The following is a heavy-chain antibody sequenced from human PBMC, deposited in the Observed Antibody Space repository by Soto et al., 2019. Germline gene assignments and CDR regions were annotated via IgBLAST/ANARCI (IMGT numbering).Heavy chain of an antibody. CDR3: ARDGLDIVVVVAATYYYYGMDV. V-gene: IGHV3-30-3*01. J-gene: IGHJ6*02. CDR2: ISYDGSNK. CDR1: AFGFSSYA. Sequence: GGSLRLSCAPAAFGFSSYAMRWVRQAPGKGLEWVAVISYDGSNKYYADSVKGRSTISRDNSKNTLYLQMNSLRAEDTAVYYCARDGLDIVVVVAATYYYYGMDVWGQGTTVTVSS. D-gene: IGHD2-15*01.